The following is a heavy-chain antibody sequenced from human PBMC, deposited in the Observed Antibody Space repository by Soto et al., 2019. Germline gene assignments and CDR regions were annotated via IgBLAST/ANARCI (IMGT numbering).Heavy chain of an antibody. D-gene: IGHD3-10*01. J-gene: IGHJ6*02. CDR2: IYHSGSA. CDR3: ARASMGRGLYNYGMDD. V-gene: IGHV4-30-2*01. Sequence: PSETLSLTCAVSGGSINSGGYSWSWIRQPPGKGLEWIGSIYHSGSAYYNPSLKSRATISVDKSKNQYSLRLSSVTAADTAKYYCARASMGRGLYNYGMDDWGQGASVDVS. CDR1: GGSINSGGYS.